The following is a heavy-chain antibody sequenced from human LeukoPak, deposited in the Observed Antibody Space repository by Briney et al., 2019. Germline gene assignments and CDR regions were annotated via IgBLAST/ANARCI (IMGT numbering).Heavy chain of an antibody. CDR1: RFTFRDYY. V-gene: IGHV3-11*01. J-gene: IGHJ4*02. CDR3: ARGETHYYDTSGYWAYYFDY. CDR2: ISSSGRTI. D-gene: IGHD3-22*01. Sequence: GESLRLSCAASRFTFRDYYMTWIRQAPGKGLEWISYISSSGRTIYYADSVKGRFTISRDNARNSLYLQMNSLRAEDTAVYYCARGETHYYDTSGYWAYYFDYWGQGTLVTVSS.